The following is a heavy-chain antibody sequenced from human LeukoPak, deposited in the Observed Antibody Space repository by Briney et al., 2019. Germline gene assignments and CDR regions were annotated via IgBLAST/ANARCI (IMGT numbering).Heavy chain of an antibody. CDR3: AKAICDIVGVPAGYYYYMHV. CDR2: ISGDGDSP. V-gene: IGHV3-43*02. D-gene: IGHD2-2*01. CDR1: GFTFDAYA. Sequence: GGSLRLSCAASGFTFDAYAMQWGSHAPGQGLDLVSLISGDGDSPSYADAFTCQFTISRANSSTSLYMQMNSLTTEDTALYSCAKAICDIVGVPAGYYYYMHVWGKGTTPTVCS. J-gene: IGHJ6*03.